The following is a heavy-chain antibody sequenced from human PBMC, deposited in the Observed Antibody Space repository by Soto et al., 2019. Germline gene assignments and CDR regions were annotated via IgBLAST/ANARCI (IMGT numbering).Heavy chain of an antibody. V-gene: IGHV4-4*07. CDR2: VYSSGSA. CDR3: ARSGHKASWFDP. Sequence: QVQLQESGPGLVKPSETLSLSCTVSNGSISNYYWNWIRRPAGKGLEWIGRVYSSGSASYNPSLMSRVTMSVDTSKNQFSLKLNSVTAADTAVYYCARSGHKASWFDPWGQGTLVTVSS. J-gene: IGHJ5*02. CDR1: NGSISNYY. D-gene: IGHD6-25*01.